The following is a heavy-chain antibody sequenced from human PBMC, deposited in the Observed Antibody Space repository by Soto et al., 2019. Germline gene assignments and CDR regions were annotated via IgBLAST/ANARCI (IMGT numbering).Heavy chain of an antibody. J-gene: IGHJ4*02. CDR3: ARDLGYYDSSGYFDY. Sequence: QVQLVESGGGLVKPGGSLRLSCAASGFTFSDYYMSWILQAPGKGLEWVSYISSSGDIIYYADSVKGRFTISRDNAKNSLYLEMNSLRAEDTAVYYCARDLGYYDSSGYFDYWGQGTLVTVSS. V-gene: IGHV3-11*01. CDR1: GFTFSDYY. CDR2: ISSSGDII. D-gene: IGHD3-22*01.